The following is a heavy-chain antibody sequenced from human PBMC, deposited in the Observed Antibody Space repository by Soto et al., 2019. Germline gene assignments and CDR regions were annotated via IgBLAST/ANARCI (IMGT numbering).Heavy chain of an antibody. D-gene: IGHD3-10*01. J-gene: IGHJ4*02. V-gene: IGHV4-59*01. Sequence: SETLSLTCTVSGGSISSYYWSWIRQPPGKGLEWIGYIYYSGSTNYNPSLKSRVTISVDMSKNQFTLKLSSVTAADTAVYYCARDNRFGELFYWGQGTLVTVSS. CDR3: ARDNRFGELFY. CDR2: IYYSGST. CDR1: GGSISSYY.